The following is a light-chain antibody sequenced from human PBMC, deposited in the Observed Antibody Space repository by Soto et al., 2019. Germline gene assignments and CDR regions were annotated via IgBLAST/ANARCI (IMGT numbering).Light chain of an antibody. V-gene: IGLV2-14*01. CDR2: DVS. Sequence: QSALTQPASVSGSPGQSITISCTGTSSDVVGYNHVSWYQQHPDKAPKLLIYDVSNRPSGVSNRFSGSKSGNTASLTISGLQAEDEADYYCSSYADRSTPVVFGGGTKLTVL. CDR3: SSYADRSTPVV. CDR1: SSDVVGYNH. J-gene: IGLJ2*01.